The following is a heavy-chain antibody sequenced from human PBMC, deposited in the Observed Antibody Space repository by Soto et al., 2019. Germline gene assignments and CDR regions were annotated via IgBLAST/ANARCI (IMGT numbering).Heavy chain of an antibody. Sequence: EVQLVESGGGLVQPGGSLRLSCAASGFDFSNSWIHWVRQGPGKGLVWVSHINSDGSGTTYADSVKGRFTISRDNAKNTVYLQMNSLRAEDTAVYYCAKDNACAMDVWGQGTPVTVSS. D-gene: IGHD2-15*01. J-gene: IGHJ6*02. CDR2: INSDGSGT. V-gene: IGHV3-74*01. CDR3: AKDNACAMDV. CDR1: GFDFSNSW.